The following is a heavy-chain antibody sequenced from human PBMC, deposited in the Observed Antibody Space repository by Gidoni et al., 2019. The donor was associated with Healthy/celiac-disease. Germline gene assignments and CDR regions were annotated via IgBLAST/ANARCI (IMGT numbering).Heavy chain of an antibody. CDR2: ISGSGGST. Sequence: EVQLLESGGGLVQPGGSLRLSCAASGFTFSSYAMSWVRQAPGKGLGWVSAISGSGGSTYYADSVKGRFTISRDNSKNTLYLQMNSLRAEDTAVYYCAGEYGSGSYSFDYWGQGTLVTVSS. V-gene: IGHV3-23*01. CDR3: AGEYGSGSYSFDY. D-gene: IGHD3-10*01. J-gene: IGHJ4*02. CDR1: GFTFSSYA.